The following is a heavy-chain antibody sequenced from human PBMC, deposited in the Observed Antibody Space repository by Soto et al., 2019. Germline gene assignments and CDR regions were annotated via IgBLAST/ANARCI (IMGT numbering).Heavy chain of an antibody. Sequence: ASVKVSCKTSGYIFTHYGISWLRQAPGQGLEWMGWISVYNGNTNYAQKFQGRVTMTTDTSTSTAYMELRSLRSDDTAMYYCARSGDRIQLWLSWFDPWGQGTLVTVSS. CDR3: ARSGDRIQLWLSWFDP. V-gene: IGHV1-18*01. D-gene: IGHD5-18*01. CDR2: ISVYNGNT. J-gene: IGHJ5*02. CDR1: GYIFTHYG.